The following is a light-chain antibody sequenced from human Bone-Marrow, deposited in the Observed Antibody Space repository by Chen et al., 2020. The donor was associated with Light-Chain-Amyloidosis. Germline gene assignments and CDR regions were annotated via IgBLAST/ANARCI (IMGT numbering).Light chain of an antibody. CDR2: RDT. CDR1: DLPTKY. CDR3: QSADSSGTYEVI. V-gene: IGLV3-25*03. J-gene: IGLJ2*01. Sequence: SYELTQPPSVSVSPGQMARLTCSGDDLPTKYAYWYQQKPGQAPVLVIHRDTERPSGISERFSGSSSGTTATLTISGVQAEDEADYHCQSADSSGTYEVIFGGGTKLTVL.